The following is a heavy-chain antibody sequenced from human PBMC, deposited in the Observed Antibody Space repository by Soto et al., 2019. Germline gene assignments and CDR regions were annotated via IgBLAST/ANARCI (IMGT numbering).Heavy chain of an antibody. D-gene: IGHD3-22*01. CDR3: ATGYYDSSGYSDY. CDR2: FDPEDGET. CDR1: GYTLTELS. V-gene: IGHV1-24*01. Sequence: ASVKVSCKVSGYTLTELSMHWVRQAPGKGLEWMGGFDPEDGETIYAQKFQGRVTMTEDTSTDTAYMELSSLRSEDTAAYYCATGYYDSSGYSDYWGQGTLVTVSS. J-gene: IGHJ4*02.